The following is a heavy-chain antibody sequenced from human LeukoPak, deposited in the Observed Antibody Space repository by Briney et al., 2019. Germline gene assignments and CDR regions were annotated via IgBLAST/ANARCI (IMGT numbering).Heavy chain of an antibody. Sequence: GGSLRLSCAASGFTFDDYGMSWVRQAPGKGLEWVSAISGSGGSTYYADSVKGRFTISRDNSKNTLYLQMNSLRAEDTAVYYCAKETYDFFDYWGQGTLVTVSS. D-gene: IGHD3-3*01. V-gene: IGHV3-23*01. CDR1: GFTFDDYG. CDR3: AKETYDFFDY. J-gene: IGHJ4*02. CDR2: ISGSGGST.